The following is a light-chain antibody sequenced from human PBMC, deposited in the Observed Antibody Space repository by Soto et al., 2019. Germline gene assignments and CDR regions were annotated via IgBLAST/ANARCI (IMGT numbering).Light chain of an antibody. CDR1: QSVSSSY. CDR3: QEDGSSPFET. CDR2: GAS. Sequence: EIVLTQSPGTLSLSPGERATLSCRASQSVSSSYLAWYQQKPGQAPRLLIYGASSRATGIPDTFSGSGSGTDFTLTISRLEPEDVAVYYCQEDGSSPFETFGQGTKLEIK. V-gene: IGKV3-20*01. J-gene: IGKJ2*01.